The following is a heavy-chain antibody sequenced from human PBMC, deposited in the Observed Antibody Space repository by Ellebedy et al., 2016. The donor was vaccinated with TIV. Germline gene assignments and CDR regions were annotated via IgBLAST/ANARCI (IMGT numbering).Heavy chain of an antibody. D-gene: IGHD3-3*01. CDR2: ISYSGSST. CDR3: ARSDYYRYAFDI. CDR1: GFTFSSYA. Sequence: GESLKISCVASGFTFSSYAMNWVRQAPGKGLEWVSGISYSGSSTYCADSLKGRFTISRDNSKNTLYLQMNSLKAEDTSVYYCARSDYYRYAFDIWGQGTMVTVSS. J-gene: IGHJ3*02. V-gene: IGHV3-23*01.